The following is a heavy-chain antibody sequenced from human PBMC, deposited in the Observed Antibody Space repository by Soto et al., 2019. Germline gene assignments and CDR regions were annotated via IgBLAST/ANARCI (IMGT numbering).Heavy chain of an antibody. CDR3: ARGRGLRFLELI. CDR1: GYTFTRYY. Sequence: QVQLVQSGAEVKKPGASVKVSCKASGYTFTRYYMHWVRQAPGQGLEWMGIINPSGGSTSYAQKFQGRVTMTRDTSTSTVYMELSSLRCEDTAVYYCARGRGLRFLELIWGQGTLVTVSS. V-gene: IGHV1-46*01. D-gene: IGHD3-3*01. CDR2: INPSGGST. J-gene: IGHJ4*02.